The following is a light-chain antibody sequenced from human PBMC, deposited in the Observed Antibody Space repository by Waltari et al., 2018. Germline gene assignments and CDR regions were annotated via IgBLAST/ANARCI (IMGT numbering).Light chain of an antibody. CDR1: SSDVGGPNF. CDR3: SSYTRSSTWV. CDR2: DVR. Sequence: QSALTQPASVSGSPGQSITISCTGSSSDVGGPNFVSWYRQHPGKAPKLIIFDVRQRPSGVSDRFSGSKSGNTASLIISGLQAEDEADYYCSSYTRSSTWVFGGGTKLTVL. J-gene: IGLJ3*02. V-gene: IGLV2-14*03.